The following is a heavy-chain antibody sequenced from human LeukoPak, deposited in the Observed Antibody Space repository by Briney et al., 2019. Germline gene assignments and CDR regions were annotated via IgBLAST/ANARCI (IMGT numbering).Heavy chain of an antibody. CDR3: VSFYETY. J-gene: IGHJ4*02. CDR2: INSDGSWI. Sequence: GGSLRLSCAASGNYWMHWVRQVPGKGLVWVSHINSDGSWISYADSVKGRFTISKDNAKNTVYLQMNSLRAEDTAVYYCVSFYETYWGRGTLVTVSS. V-gene: IGHV3-74*01. CDR1: GNYW. D-gene: IGHD2/OR15-2a*01.